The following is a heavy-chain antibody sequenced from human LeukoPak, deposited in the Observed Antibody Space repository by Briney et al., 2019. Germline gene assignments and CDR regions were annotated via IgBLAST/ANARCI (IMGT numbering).Heavy chain of an antibody. CDR3: ARASSSDYYYYYMDV. D-gene: IGHD6-6*01. V-gene: IGHV1-69*05. CDR1: GYTLTELS. J-gene: IGHJ6*03. Sequence: SVKVSCKVSGYTLTELSMHWVRQAPGQGLEWMGGIIPIFGTANYAQKFQGRVTITTDESTSTAYMELSSLRSEDTAVYYCARASSSDYYYYYMDVWGKGTTVTVSS. CDR2: IIPIFGTA.